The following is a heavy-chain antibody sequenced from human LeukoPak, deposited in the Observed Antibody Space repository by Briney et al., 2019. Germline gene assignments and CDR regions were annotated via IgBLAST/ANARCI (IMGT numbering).Heavy chain of an antibody. CDR1: GFPFSSHG. CDR3: AKDGAWLRFDD. CDR2: ISPGGGPT. Sequence: GGSLRLSCAGSGFPFSSHGMNWVRLAPGKGLEWVSGISPGGGPTYYADSVKGRFTISRDDSKNTLYLQMKNLRAEDTAVYYCAKDGAWLRFDDWGQGIWSPSPQ. J-gene: IGHJ4*02. D-gene: IGHD5-12*01. V-gene: IGHV3-23*01.